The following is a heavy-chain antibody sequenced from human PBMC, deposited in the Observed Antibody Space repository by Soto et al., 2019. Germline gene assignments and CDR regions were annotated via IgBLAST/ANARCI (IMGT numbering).Heavy chain of an antibody. CDR1: GFTVSSNY. J-gene: IGHJ4*02. Sequence: PGGSVRLSCAASGFTVSSNYMSWVRQAPGKGLEWVSVIYSDGSTYYADSVRGRFTISRDNSKSTLYLQMNSLRAEDTAVYYCTRDRSRGHFGYWGQGTLVTVSS. V-gene: IGHV3-66*01. CDR3: TRDRSRGHFGY. CDR2: IYSDGST.